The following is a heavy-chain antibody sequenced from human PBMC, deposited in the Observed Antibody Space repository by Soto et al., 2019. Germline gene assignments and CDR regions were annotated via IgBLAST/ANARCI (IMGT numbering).Heavy chain of an antibody. CDR3: ARDRVPQLGYYGMDV. J-gene: IGHJ6*04. CDR2: IHSDESSR. V-gene: IGHV3-74*01. CDR1: GFIFNSYW. Sequence: EVQLVESGGGLVQPGGSLRLSCAASGFIFNSYWMHWVRQAPGKGLVWVSRIHSDESSRSYADSVKGRFTISRDNAKNTLYLQMNSLRAEDTAVYFCARDRVPQLGYYGMDVWGKGTTVTVSS. D-gene: IGHD2-2*01.